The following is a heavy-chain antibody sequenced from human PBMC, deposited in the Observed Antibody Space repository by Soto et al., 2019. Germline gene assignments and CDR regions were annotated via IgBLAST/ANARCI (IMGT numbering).Heavy chain of an antibody. CDR3: AKLGTMAVFDS. Sequence: EVQLLESGGGLVQPGGSLRLSCAASGFTFSSFAMSWVRQAPGKGLEWLAAITFRGDYTYYADSVKGRFTLSRDNARNRLDLEMNSLQVEDTALYYCAKLGTMAVFDSWGQGTLLTVSS. V-gene: IGHV3-23*01. J-gene: IGHJ4*02. D-gene: IGHD3-10*01. CDR2: ITFRGDYT. CDR1: GFTFSSFA.